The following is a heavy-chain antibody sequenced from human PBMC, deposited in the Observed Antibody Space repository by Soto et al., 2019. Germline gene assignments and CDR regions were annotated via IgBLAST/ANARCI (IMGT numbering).Heavy chain of an antibody. V-gene: IGHV3-7*01. Sequence: GGSLRLSCAASGFTFSSYWMSWVRQAPGKGLEWVANIKQDGSEKYYVDSVKGRFTISRDNAKNSLYLQMNSLRAEDTAVYDCARDGSAALRFVEWFYGMDVWGQGTTVTVSS. CDR3: ARDGSAALRFVEWFYGMDV. D-gene: IGHD3-3*01. J-gene: IGHJ6*02. CDR2: IKQDGSEK. CDR1: GFTFSSYW.